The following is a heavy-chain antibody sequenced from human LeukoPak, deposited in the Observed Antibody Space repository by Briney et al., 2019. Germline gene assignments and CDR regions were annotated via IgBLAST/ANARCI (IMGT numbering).Heavy chain of an antibody. CDR2: VNQSGST. CDR1: GGSLGEFY. J-gene: IGHJ4*02. D-gene: IGHD5-12*01. Sequence: SETLSLTCAVYGGSLGEFYWSWIRQTPGKGLEWIGEVNQSGSTNYNPSLKSRVTVAVDTSKNQFSLRLTSVTAADTAKYYCARLQTCSGYENFDYWGQGTLVTVSS. CDR3: ARLQTCSGYENFDY. V-gene: IGHV4-34*01.